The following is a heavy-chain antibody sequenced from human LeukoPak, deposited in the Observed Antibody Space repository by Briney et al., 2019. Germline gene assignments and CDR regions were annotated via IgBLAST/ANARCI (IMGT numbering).Heavy chain of an antibody. CDR2: INHSGST. J-gene: IGHJ4*02. CDR1: GGSFSGYY. Sequence: SETLSLTCAVYGGSFSGYYWSWIRQSPGKGLEWIGEINHSGSTNYNPSLKSRVSISVDTSKNQFSLSLTSVTAADTAVYYCARQTGSGLFILPGGQGTLVTVSS. D-gene: IGHD3/OR15-3a*01. V-gene: IGHV4-34*01. CDR3: ARQTGSGLFILP.